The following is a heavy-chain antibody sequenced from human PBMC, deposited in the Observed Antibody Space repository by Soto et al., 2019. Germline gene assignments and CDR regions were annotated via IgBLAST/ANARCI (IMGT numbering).Heavy chain of an antibody. Sequence: GESLKISCKGSGYSFTSYWIGWVRQMPGKGLEWMGIIYPGDSDTRYSPSFQGQVTISADKSISTAYLQWSSLKASDTAMYYCARHLSGERIQLWSGLHGAFDIWGQGTMVTVSS. J-gene: IGHJ3*02. CDR2: IYPGDSDT. D-gene: IGHD5-18*01. V-gene: IGHV5-51*01. CDR3: ARHLSGERIQLWSGLHGAFDI. CDR1: GYSFTSYW.